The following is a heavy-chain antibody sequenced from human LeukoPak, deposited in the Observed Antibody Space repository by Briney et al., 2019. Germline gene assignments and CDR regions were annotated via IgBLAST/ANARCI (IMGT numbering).Heavy chain of an antibody. CDR1: GGSISSGSYY. D-gene: IGHD1-26*01. CDR2: IYTSGST. J-gene: IGHJ4*02. V-gene: IGHV4-61*02. CDR3: ARLALQEVGATQTYYLDY. Sequence: SETLSLTCTVSGGSISSGSYYWSWIRQPAGKGLEWIGRIYTSGSTNYNPSLKSRVTISVDTSKNQFSLKLSSVTAADTAVYYCARLALQEVGATQTYYLDYWGQGTLVTVSS.